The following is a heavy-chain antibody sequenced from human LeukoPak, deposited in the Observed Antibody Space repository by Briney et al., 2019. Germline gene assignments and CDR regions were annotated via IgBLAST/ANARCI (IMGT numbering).Heavy chain of an antibody. CDR2: MNPNSGNT. J-gene: IGHJ4*02. V-gene: IGHV1-8*01. Sequence: ASVKVSCKASGYTFTSYDINWVRQATGQGLEWMGWMNPNSGNTGYAQKFQGRVTMTRNTSISAAYMELRSLRSDDTAVYYCARVGAIVVVPAATQEDYWGQGTLVTVSS. CDR1: GYTFTSYD. CDR3: ARVGAIVVVPAATQEDY. D-gene: IGHD2-2*01.